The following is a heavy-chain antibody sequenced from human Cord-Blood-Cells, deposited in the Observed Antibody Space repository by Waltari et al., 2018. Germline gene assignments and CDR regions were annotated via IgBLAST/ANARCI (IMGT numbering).Heavy chain of an antibody. V-gene: IGHV4-4*07. Sequence: QVQLQESGPGLVKPSETLSLTCTVSGGSISSYYWSWIRQPAGKGLEWIGRIYTSGSTNYNPSIKSRVTMSVDTSKNQFSLKLSSVTAADTAVYYCARDRGVVPAANWFDPWGQGTLVTVSS. D-gene: IGHD2-2*01. CDR3: ARDRGVVPAANWFDP. CDR2: IYTSGST. J-gene: IGHJ5*02. CDR1: GGSISSYY.